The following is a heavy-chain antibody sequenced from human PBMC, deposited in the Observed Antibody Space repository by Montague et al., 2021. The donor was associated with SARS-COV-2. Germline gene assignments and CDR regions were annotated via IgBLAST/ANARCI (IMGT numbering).Heavy chain of an antibody. CDR3: ARLGDGVVPSPILGVGPYYSYYYMDV. J-gene: IGHJ6*03. D-gene: IGHD3-10*01. Sequence: SETRSLTCAVHGGSFSTYSWNWIRQPPGKGLEWIGEIHHGGSTNCNPSLKSRVTISADTSKNQFSLKLTSVAAADTAVYYCARLGDGVVPSPILGVGPYYSYYYMDVWGKGTTVTVSS. CDR1: GGSFSTYS. V-gene: IGHV4-34*01. CDR2: IHHGGST.